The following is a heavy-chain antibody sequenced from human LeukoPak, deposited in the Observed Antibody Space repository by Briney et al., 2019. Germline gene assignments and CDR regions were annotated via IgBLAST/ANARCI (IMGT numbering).Heavy chain of an antibody. CDR3: ARARCFDWLTTSRPFDY. J-gene: IGHJ4*02. V-gene: IGHV4-34*01. CDR1: GGSFSGYY. Sequence: SETLSLTCAVYGGSFSGYYWSWIRQPPGKGLEWIGEINHSGSTNYNPSLKSRVTISVDTSKNQFSLKLSSVTAADTAVYYCARARCFDWLTTSRPFDYWGQGTLVTVSS. D-gene: IGHD3-9*01. CDR2: INHSGST.